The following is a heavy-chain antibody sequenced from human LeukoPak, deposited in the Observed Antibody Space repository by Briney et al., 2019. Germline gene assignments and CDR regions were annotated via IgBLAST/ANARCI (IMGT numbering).Heavy chain of an antibody. J-gene: IGHJ5*02. CDR1: GLTFGDYG. CDR3: ARDLGQYYDTSDNWFDP. V-gene: IGHV3-74*01. Sequence: GGSLRLSCTGSGLTFGDYGMSWVRQAPGKGPVWVSRINSDGINTSYADSVKGRFTISRDNAKNTLNLQMNSLRAEDTAVYYCARDLGQYYDTSDNWFDPWGQGTLVTVSS. D-gene: IGHD3-22*01. CDR2: INSDGINT.